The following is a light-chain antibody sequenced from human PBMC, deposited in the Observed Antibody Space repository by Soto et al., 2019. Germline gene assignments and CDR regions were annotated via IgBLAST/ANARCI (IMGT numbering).Light chain of an antibody. CDR1: SSNVGTYNY. Sequence: QSALTQPRSVSGSPGQSVTISCTGASSNVGTYNYVSWYRQHPGRAPKLIIYDVNKRPSGVPDRFSGSKSGNTASLTISGLQADDEADYYCCSYAGSYTYVFGSGTKVTVL. CDR3: CSYAGSYTYV. J-gene: IGLJ1*01. CDR2: DVN. V-gene: IGLV2-11*01.